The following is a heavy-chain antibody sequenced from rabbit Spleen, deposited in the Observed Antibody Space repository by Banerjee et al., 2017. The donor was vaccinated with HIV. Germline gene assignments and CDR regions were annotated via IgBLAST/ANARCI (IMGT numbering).Heavy chain of an antibody. J-gene: IGHJ6*01. V-gene: IGHV1S45*01. D-gene: IGHD8-1*01. CDR2: IPTGSAGST. Sequence: QQQLEESGGGLVKPGGTLTLTCTASGIDFSTYYFMCWVRQAPGKGLEWIGCIPTGSAGSTYYATWAKGRFTISKTSSTTVTLQMTSLTAADTATYFCARDSGSSFSSYGMDLWGQGTLVTVS. CDR3: ARDSGSSFSSYGMDL. CDR1: GIDFSTYYF.